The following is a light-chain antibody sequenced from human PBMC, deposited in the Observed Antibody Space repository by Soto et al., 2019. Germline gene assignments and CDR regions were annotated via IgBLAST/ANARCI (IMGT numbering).Light chain of an antibody. J-gene: IGLJ3*02. Sequence: TVVTQEPSFSVSPGGTVTLTCALSSGSVSSNNYPSWYQQTPGQAPRTLIYSTNTRSSGVPDRFSGSILGNKAALTITGAQADDESDYFCVLYMGSGVWVFCGGTKVTVL. CDR1: SGSVSSNNY. V-gene: IGLV8-61*01. CDR3: VLYMGSGVWV. CDR2: STN.